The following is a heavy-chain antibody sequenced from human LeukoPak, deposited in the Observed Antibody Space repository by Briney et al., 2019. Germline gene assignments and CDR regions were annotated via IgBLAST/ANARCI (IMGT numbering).Heavy chain of an antibody. V-gene: IGHV4-34*01. J-gene: IGHJ5*02. CDR2: IHYSGST. CDR3: ARDHSDYDYVWGSFNWFDP. CDR1: GGSFSGYY. Sequence: SETLSLTCAVYGGSFSGYYWSWIRQPPGKGLEWIGSIHYSGSTYYNPSLKSRVSISVDTSKNQFSLKLSSVTAADTAVYYCARDHSDYDYVWGSFNWFDPWGQGTLVTVSS. D-gene: IGHD3-16*01.